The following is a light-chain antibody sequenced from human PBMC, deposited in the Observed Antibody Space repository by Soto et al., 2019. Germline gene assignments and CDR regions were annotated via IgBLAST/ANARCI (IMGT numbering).Light chain of an antibody. J-gene: IGLJ2*01. CDR1: SSDVGGYNY. CDR3: SSYTRTSTLVA. Sequence: QSALTQPASVSGSPGQSVTISCTGTSSDVGGYNYVSWYQQHPGKAPKLMIFEVSNRPSGVSNRFSGSKSGNTASLTISGLQAEDEADYYCSSYTRTSTLVAFGGGTKLNVL. V-gene: IGLV2-14*01. CDR2: EVS.